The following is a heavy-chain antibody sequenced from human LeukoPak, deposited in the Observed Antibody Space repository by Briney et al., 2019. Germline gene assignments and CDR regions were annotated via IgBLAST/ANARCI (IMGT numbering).Heavy chain of an antibody. CDR2: INPNSGGT. Sequence: ASVKVSCKASGYTFTGYYMHWVRQAPGQGLEWRGWINPNSGGTNYAQKFQGRVTMTRDTSISTAYMELSRLRSDNTAVYYCARDENNWNYNWYFDLWGRGTLVTVSS. V-gene: IGHV1-2*02. J-gene: IGHJ2*01. CDR3: ARDENNWNYNWYFDL. CDR1: GYTFTGYY. D-gene: IGHD1-7*01.